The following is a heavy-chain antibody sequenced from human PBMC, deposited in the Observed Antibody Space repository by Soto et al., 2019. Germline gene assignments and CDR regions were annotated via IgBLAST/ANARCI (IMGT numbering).Heavy chain of an antibody. D-gene: IGHD3-16*01. J-gene: IGHJ5*02. CDR3: GHGSTWGSWFDP. CDR1: GFSLSTNGGA. CDR2: IYWDADK. V-gene: IGHV2-5*02. Sequence: QITLKESGPTLVKPTQTLTLTCTFSGFSLSTNGGAVGWIRQPPGKALEWLALIYWDADKRYSSSLKSRLTITKDTYKNQVVLTMTNMDPVDTATYYCGHGSTWGSWFDPWGQGTLVTVSS.